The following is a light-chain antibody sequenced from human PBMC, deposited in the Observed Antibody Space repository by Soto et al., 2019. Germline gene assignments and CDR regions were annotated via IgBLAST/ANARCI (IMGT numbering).Light chain of an antibody. CDR1: QGIGDT. J-gene: IGKJ3*01. CDR3: LQRASWPHT. V-gene: IGKV3D-11*03. CDR2: DTS. Sequence: EIIMTQSPATLSVSPGEGVTLSCRASQGIGDTLVWYQHKPGQTPRLLIYDTSTRATGVPARFSGSRSGTEFTLTISSLEPEDFALYFCLQRASWPHTFGPGTKVEIK.